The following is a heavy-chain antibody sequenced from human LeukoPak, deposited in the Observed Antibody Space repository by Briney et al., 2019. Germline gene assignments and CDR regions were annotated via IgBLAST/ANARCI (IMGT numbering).Heavy chain of an antibody. CDR2: IYYSGST. CDR3: ARVDYAALDI. D-gene: IGHD4-17*01. V-gene: IGHV4-39*01. CDR1: GGSISSSSYY. Sequence: SETLSLTCTVSGGSISSSSYYWGWIRQPPGKGLEWIGSIYYSGSTYYNPSLKSRVTISVDTSKNQFSLNLTSVPAADTAVYYCARVDYAALDIWGHGTMVTVSS. J-gene: IGHJ3*02.